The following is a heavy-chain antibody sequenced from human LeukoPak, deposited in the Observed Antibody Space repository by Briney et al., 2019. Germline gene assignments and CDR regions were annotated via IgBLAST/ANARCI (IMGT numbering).Heavy chain of an antibody. J-gene: IGHJ4*02. V-gene: IGHV4-59*12. CDR3: ARGKHPYYFDY. CDR2: IYYSGTT. CDR1: GGSISDYY. Sequence: PSETLSLTCTVSGGSISDYYWTWIRQPPGKELEYIGYIYYSGTTYYNPSRKSRVTMSVDASKKQFSLKLSSVTAADTAVYYCARGKHPYYFDYWGQGTLVTVSS.